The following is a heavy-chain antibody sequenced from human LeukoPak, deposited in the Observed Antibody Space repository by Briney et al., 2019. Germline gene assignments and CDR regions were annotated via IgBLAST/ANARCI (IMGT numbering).Heavy chain of an antibody. Sequence: SETLSLTCAVYGGSFSGYYWSWIRQPPGKGLEWIGEINHSGSTNYNPSLKSRVTISVDTSKNQFSLKLSAVTAADTAVYYCARLTLTGSLNWGQGTLVTVSS. D-gene: IGHD7-27*01. V-gene: IGHV4-34*01. CDR3: ARLTLTGSLN. J-gene: IGHJ4*02. CDR2: INHSGST. CDR1: GGSFSGYY.